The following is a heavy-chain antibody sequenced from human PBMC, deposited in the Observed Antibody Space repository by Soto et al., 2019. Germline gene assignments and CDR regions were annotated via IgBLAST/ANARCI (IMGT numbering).Heavy chain of an antibody. CDR1: GFTFSTYA. D-gene: IGHD6-25*01. J-gene: IGHJ4*02. V-gene: IGHV3-23*01. CDR2: ISSSSGST. Sequence: EVQLLESGGGLVQPGGSLRLSCAASGFTFSTYAMAWVRQAPGKGLEGVSSISSSSGSTFYADSVKGLFTIYRDNSENTLSLQMNSLRAEDTALYYCAKQPLKVPLRFDYWGQGTLVTVSS. CDR3: AKQPLKVPLRFDY.